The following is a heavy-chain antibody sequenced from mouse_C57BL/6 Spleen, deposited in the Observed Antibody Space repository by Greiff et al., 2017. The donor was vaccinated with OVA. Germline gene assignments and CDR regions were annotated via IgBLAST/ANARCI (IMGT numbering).Heavy chain of an antibody. V-gene: IGHV14-1*01. CDR1: GFNIKDYY. D-gene: IGHD1-1*01. J-gene: IGHJ1*03. CDR2: IDPEDGDT. Sequence: VQLQQSGAELVRPGASVKLSCTASGFNIKDYYMHWVKQRPEQGLEWIGRIDPEDGDTEYAPKFQGKATMTADTSSNTAYLQLSSLTSEDAAVYYCDTPTTIVSHWYFDVWGTGTTVTVSS. CDR3: DTPTTIVSHWYFDV.